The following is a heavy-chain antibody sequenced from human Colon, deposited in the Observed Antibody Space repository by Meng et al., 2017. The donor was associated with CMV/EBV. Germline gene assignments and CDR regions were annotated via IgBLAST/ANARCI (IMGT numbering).Heavy chain of an antibody. Sequence: GSLRLSCTVSGGSISSSDYFWGWIRQPPGKGLEWIGSIYYSGTTFYNPALKSRVTSSVDTSKNQFSMKLSSVTAADTAVYYCARDYALRRFDYWGQGTLVTVSS. CDR3: ARDYALRRFDY. CDR1: GGSISSSDYF. J-gene: IGHJ4*02. D-gene: IGHD2-2*01. V-gene: IGHV4-39*02. CDR2: IYYSGTT.